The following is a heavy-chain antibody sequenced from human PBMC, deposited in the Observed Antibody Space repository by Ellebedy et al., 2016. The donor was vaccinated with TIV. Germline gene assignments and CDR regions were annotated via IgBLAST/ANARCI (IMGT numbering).Heavy chain of an antibody. D-gene: IGHD3-10*01. J-gene: IGHJ2*01. CDR1: GFPFSNYW. CDR3: ARVHGSGLWYFDL. CDR2: IHNDGSST. Sequence: GESLKISCAASGFPFSNYWMHWVRQAPGKGLVWVSRIHNDGSSTTYADAVKGRFTISRDNAKNTLYLQLNSLRAEDTAVDYCARVHGSGLWYFDLWGRGTLVTVSS. V-gene: IGHV3-74*01.